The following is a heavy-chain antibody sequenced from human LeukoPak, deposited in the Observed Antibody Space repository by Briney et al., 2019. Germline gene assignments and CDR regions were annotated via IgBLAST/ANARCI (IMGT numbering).Heavy chain of an antibody. CDR2: FDPEDGET. Sequence: ASVKVSCKVSGYTLTELSMHWVRQAPGKGLEWMGGFDPEDGETIYAQKFQGRVTMTEDTSTDTAYMELSSLRPEDTAVYYCATDLSCTSCFRDYWGQGTLVTVSS. D-gene: IGHD2-2*01. CDR3: ATDLSCTSCFRDY. CDR1: GYTLTELS. V-gene: IGHV1-24*01. J-gene: IGHJ4*02.